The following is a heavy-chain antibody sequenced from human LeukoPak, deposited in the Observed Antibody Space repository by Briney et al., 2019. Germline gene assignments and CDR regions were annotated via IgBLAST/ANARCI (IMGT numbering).Heavy chain of an antibody. CDR1: GYTFTSYY. CDR3: ARDLPSGGSEENWFDP. J-gene: IGHJ5*02. D-gene: IGHD2-15*01. V-gene: IGHV1-46*01. CDR2: INPSGGST. Sequence: ASVKVSCKASGYTFTSYYMHWVRQAPGQGLEWMGIINPSGGSTSYAQKFQGRVTMARDMSTSTVYMELSSLRSEDTAVYYCARDLPSGGSEENWFDPWGQGTLVTVSS.